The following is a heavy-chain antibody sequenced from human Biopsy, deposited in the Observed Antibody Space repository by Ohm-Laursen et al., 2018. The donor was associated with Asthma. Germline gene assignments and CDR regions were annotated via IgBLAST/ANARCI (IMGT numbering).Heavy chain of an antibody. CDR2: ISRSSDTI. CDR3: ARDRYNDFWGGYYPTAFDH. V-gene: IGHV3-48*02. D-gene: IGHD3-3*01. J-gene: IGHJ4*02. Sequence: SLRLSCAASGFSFSNYGMHWVRQAPGKGLEWVSYISRSSDTIHYADSVRGRFTISRDNARNSLYLQMNSLRDEDTAAYYCARDRYNDFWGGYYPTAFDHWGQGTPVAVSS. CDR1: GFSFSNYG.